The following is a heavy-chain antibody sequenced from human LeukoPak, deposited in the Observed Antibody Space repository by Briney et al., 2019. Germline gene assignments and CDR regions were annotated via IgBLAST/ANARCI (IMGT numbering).Heavy chain of an antibody. CDR3: ARLVRYCSTNSCYLFDF. CDR1: GGSISIRSHY. Sequence: ETLSLTCTVSGGSISIRSHYWAWIRQPPGKGLEWIGSMYYTGGTYYNPSLKSRVTISIDTSKNQFSLKLNSVTAADTAVYYCARLVRYCSTNSCYLFDFWGQGTLVTVSS. J-gene: IGHJ4*02. CDR2: MYYTGGT. D-gene: IGHD2-2*01. V-gene: IGHV4-39*01.